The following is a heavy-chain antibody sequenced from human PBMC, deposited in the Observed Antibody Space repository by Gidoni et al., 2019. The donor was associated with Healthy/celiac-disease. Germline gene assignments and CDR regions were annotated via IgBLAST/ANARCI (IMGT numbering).Heavy chain of an antibody. J-gene: IGHJ6*03. Sequence: QLQLQESGSGLVKPSQTLSLTCAVYGGSISSGGYSWSWIRQPPGKGLEWIGYIYHSGSTYYNPSLKSRVTISVDRSKNQFSLKLSSVTAADTAVYYCARTAVDYYDILTGYYLYYYMDVWGKGTTVTVSS. D-gene: IGHD3-9*01. CDR2: IYHSGST. CDR1: GGSISSGGYS. CDR3: ARTAVDYYDILTGYYLYYYMDV. V-gene: IGHV4-30-2*01.